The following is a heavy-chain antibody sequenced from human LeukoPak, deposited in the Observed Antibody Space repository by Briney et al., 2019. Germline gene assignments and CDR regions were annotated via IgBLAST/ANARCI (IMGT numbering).Heavy chain of an antibody. Sequence: SGGSLRLSCAASGFTFSSYWMSWVRQAPGKGLEWVSYISSRSSTIYYADSVKGRFTISRDNAKNSLYLQMNSLRAEDTAVYYCARDGYYYGSGSYYKVDFDYWGQGTLVTVSS. D-gene: IGHD3-10*01. CDR1: GFTFSSYW. V-gene: IGHV3-48*01. CDR2: ISSRSSTI. CDR3: ARDGYYYGSGSYYKVDFDY. J-gene: IGHJ4*02.